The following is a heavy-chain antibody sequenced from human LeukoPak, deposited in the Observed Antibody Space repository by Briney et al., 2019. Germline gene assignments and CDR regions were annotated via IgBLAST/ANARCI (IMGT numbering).Heavy chain of an antibody. Sequence: SVKVSCKASGGTFSSYAISWVRQAPGQGLEWMGGIIPIFGTANYAQKFQGRVTITADESTSTAYMELSSLRSEDTAVYYCASGGSNTYYDFWSGYHQGWFDPWGQGALVTVSS. J-gene: IGHJ5*02. CDR3: ASGGSNTYYDFWSGYHQGWFDP. V-gene: IGHV1-69*13. CDR2: IIPIFGTA. CDR1: GGTFSSYA. D-gene: IGHD3-3*01.